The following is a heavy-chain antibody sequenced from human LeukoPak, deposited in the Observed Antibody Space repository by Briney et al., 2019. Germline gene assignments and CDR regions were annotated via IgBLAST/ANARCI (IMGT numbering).Heavy chain of an antibody. J-gene: IGHJ4*02. CDR2: IRQDGGEI. CDR3: AREKWELLWFGELLEPYFDY. CDR1: GFTFRNYW. Sequence: PGGSLRLSCAASGFTFRNYWTSWVRQAPGKGLEWVANIRQDGGEIYYVDSVKGRFTISRDNAKNTLYLQMNSLRAEDTAVYYCAREKWELLWFGELLEPYFDYWGQGTLVTVSS. D-gene: IGHD3-10*01. V-gene: IGHV3-7*03.